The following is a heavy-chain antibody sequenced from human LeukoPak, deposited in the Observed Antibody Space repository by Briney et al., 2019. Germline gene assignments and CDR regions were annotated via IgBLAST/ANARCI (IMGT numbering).Heavy chain of an antibody. V-gene: IGHV3-21*01. J-gene: IGHJ6*04. CDR2: ISSSSSYI. Sequence: GGSLRLSCAASGFTFSSYSMNWVRQAPGKGLEWVSSISSSSSYIYYADSVKGRFTISRDNSKNTLYLQMNSLRAEDTAVYYCAELGITMIGGVWGKGTTVTISS. CDR1: GFTFSSYS. D-gene: IGHD3-10*02. CDR3: AELGITMIGGV.